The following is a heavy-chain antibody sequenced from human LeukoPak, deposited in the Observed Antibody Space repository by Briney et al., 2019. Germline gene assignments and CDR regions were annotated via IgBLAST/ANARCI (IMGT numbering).Heavy chain of an antibody. Sequence: GGSLRLSCAASGFTFSSYAMHWVRQAPGKGLEWVAVISYDGSNKYYADPVKGRFTISRDNSKNTLYLQMNSLRAEDTAVYYCARGPPRGEWLLNWFDPWGQGTLVTVSS. J-gene: IGHJ5*02. V-gene: IGHV3-30-3*01. CDR1: GFTFSSYA. D-gene: IGHD5-12*01. CDR2: ISYDGSNK. CDR3: ARGPPRGEWLLNWFDP.